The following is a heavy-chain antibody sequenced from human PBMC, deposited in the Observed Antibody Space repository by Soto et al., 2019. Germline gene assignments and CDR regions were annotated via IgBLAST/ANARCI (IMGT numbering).Heavy chain of an antibody. CDR2: IYYSGST. J-gene: IGHJ4*02. CDR3: ARVSTIFGVVIL. Sequence: LSLTCTVSGGSISSGGYYWSWIRQHPGKGLEWIGYIYYSGSTYYNPSLKSRVTISVDTSKNQFSLKPSSVTAADTAVYYCARVSTIFGVVILWGQGTLVTVSS. V-gene: IGHV4-31*03. CDR1: GGSISSGGYY. D-gene: IGHD3-3*01.